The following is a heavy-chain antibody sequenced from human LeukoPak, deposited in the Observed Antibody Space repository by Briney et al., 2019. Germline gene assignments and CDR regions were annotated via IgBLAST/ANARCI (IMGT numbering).Heavy chain of an antibody. D-gene: IGHD5-18*01. V-gene: IGHV3-53*01. CDR1: GFTVGSYY. CDR2: IYSGGST. J-gene: IGHJ4*02. Sequence: PGGSLRLSCAASGFTVGSYYMNWVRQAPGKGLEWVSVIYSGGSTSSADSVKGRFTISRDNSKNTLYLQMNSLRAEDTAVYYCARVDTAMVTTLGYFDYWGQGTLVTVSS. CDR3: ARVDTAMVTTLGYFDY.